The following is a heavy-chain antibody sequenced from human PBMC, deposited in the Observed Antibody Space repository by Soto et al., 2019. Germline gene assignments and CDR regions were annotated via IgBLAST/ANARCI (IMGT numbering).Heavy chain of an antibody. CDR3: AKVYYLGYEFRYYDSSGYYYFDY. V-gene: IGHV3-23*01. J-gene: IGHJ4*02. CDR1: GFTFSSYA. D-gene: IGHD3-22*01. Sequence: PGGSLRLSCAASGFTFSSYAMSWVRQAPGKGLEWVSAISGSGGSTYYADSVKGRFTISRDNSKNTLYLQMNSLRAEDTAVYYCAKVYYLGYEFRYYDSSGYYYFDYWGQGTLVTVSS. CDR2: ISGSGGST.